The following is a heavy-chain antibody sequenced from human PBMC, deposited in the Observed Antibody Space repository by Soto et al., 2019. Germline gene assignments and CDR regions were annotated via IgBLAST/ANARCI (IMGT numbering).Heavy chain of an antibody. CDR1: VYTFTSYG. CDR2: ISAYNGNK. V-gene: IGHV1-18*01. CDR3: ARDLGQQLFDY. Sequence: QVQLVQAGAEVKKPWAAVKVSCKASVYTFTSYGISWVRQAPGQGLEWMGWISAYNGNKKYSQKLQGRVSMTTDTATSTAYMELRSLRSDDTAVYSCARDLGQQLFDYWGQGTLVTVSS. D-gene: IGHD6-13*01. J-gene: IGHJ4*02.